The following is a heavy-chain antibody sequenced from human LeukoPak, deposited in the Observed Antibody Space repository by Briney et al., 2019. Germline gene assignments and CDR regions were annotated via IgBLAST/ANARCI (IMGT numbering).Heavy chain of an antibody. D-gene: IGHD2-2*01. J-gene: IGHJ4*02. CDR1: GYSLSTFG. CDR2: TSGYNGDT. CDR3: ARGCSSISCYVVFDY. Sequence: ASVRVSCKASGYSLSTFGINWVRQAPGKGLEWMGWTSGYNGDTNYAQKVQGRVTMTTDTSTSTAYMELRSLKSDDTAVYYCARGCSSISCYVVFDYWGQGTLVTVSS. V-gene: IGHV1-18*01.